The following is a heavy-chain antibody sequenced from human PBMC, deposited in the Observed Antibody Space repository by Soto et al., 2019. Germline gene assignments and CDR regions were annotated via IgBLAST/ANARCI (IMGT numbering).Heavy chain of an antibody. CDR1: GISFINHY. CDR3: SRVDPGETSPFDH. V-gene: IGHV1-46*03. J-gene: IGHJ4*02. CDR2: INPAGGVT. Sequence: ASGKVSFTASGISFINHYAHWVRQAPGQGLEWMGGINPAGGVTVFAQRLQDRVTMTRDTSTSTVYMEVSSLRSEDTAVYYCSRVDPGETSPFDHWGQGTLVTVSS. D-gene: IGHD3-10*01.